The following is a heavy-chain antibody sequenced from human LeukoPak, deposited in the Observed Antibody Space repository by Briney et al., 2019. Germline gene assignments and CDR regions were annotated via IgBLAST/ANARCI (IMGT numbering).Heavy chain of an antibody. CDR1: GFTFSSYA. J-gene: IGHJ4*02. D-gene: IGHD3-22*01. CDR2: ISYDGSNK. V-gene: IGHV3-30*04. Sequence: GRSLRLSCAASGFTFSSYAMRWVRQAPGKGLEWVAVISYDGSNKYYADSVKGRFTISRDNSKNTLYLQMNSLRAEDTALYYCARSHGSDSSGYYYYYWGQGTLVTVSS. CDR3: ARSHGSDSSGYYYYY.